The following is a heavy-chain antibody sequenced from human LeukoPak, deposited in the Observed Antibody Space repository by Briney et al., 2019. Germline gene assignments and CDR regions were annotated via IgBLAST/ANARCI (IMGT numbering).Heavy chain of an antibody. D-gene: IGHD6-13*01. V-gene: IGHV4-59*01. Sequence: PETLSLTCTVSGDSISSYYWSWIRQPPGKGLEWIGYIYHSGSTNYNPSLKSRVTISADTSKDQFSLKLAPVTAADTAVYYCATGYSSTWYYFDYWGQGTLVTVSS. CDR3: ATGYSSTWYYFDY. J-gene: IGHJ4*02. CDR1: GDSISSYY. CDR2: IYHSGST.